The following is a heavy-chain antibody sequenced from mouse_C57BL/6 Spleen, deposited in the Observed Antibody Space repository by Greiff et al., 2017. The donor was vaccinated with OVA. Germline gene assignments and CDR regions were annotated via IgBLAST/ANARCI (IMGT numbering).Heavy chain of an antibody. Sequence: VQLQQSGAELVRPGTSVKVSCKASGYAFTNYLIEWVKQRPGQGLEWIGVINPGSGGTNYNEKFKGKATLTADKSSSTAYMQLSSLTSEDSAVYFYARGRYDCGGFAYWGQGTLVTVSA. CDR2: INPGSGGT. V-gene: IGHV1-54*01. CDR1: GYAFTNYL. D-gene: IGHD2-4*01. CDR3: ARGRYDCGGFAY. J-gene: IGHJ3*01.